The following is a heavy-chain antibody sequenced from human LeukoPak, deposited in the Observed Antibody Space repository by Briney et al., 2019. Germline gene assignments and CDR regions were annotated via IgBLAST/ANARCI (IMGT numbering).Heavy chain of an antibody. CDR3: ARDIVVVVAAYYYYYGMDV. Sequence: GGSLRLSCAASGFTFNYYSMNWVRQAPGKGLEWVANIKQDGSEKYYVDSVKGRFTISRDNAKNSLYLQMNSLRAEDTAVYYCARDIVVVVAAYYYYYGMDVWGQGTTVTVSS. D-gene: IGHD2-15*01. CDR2: IKQDGSEK. J-gene: IGHJ6*02. V-gene: IGHV3-7*05. CDR1: GFTFNYYS.